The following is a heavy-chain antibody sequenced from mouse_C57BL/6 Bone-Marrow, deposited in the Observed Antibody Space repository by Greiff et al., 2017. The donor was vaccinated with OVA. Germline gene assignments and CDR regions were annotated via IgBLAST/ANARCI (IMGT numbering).Heavy chain of an antibody. CDR1: GYTFTSYW. V-gene: IGHV1-69*01. D-gene: IGHD1-1*01. Sequence: QVQLQQPGAELVMPGASVKLSCKASGYTFTSYWMPWVKQRPGQGLEWIGEIDPSDSYTNYNQKFKGKSTLTVDKSSSTAYMQLSSLTSEDSAVYYCARSRDYYGSSYTLYFDVWGTGTTVTVSS. J-gene: IGHJ1*03. CDR3: ARSRDYYGSSYTLYFDV. CDR2: IDPSDSYT.